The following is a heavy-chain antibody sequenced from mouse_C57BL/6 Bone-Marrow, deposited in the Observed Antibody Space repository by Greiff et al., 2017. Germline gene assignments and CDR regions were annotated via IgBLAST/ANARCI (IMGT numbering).Heavy chain of an antibody. Sequence: VQRVESGPGLVKPSQSLFLTCSITGFPITSGYYWIWIRQSPGKPLEWMGYITHSGETFYNPSLQSPISITRETSKNQFFLQLNSVTTEDTAMYYCAGVPIYYDYDAWFAYWGQGTLVTVSA. CDR3: AGVPIYYDYDAWFAY. CDR1: GFPITSGYY. V-gene: IGHV12-3*01. J-gene: IGHJ3*01. D-gene: IGHD2-4*01. CDR2: ITHSGET.